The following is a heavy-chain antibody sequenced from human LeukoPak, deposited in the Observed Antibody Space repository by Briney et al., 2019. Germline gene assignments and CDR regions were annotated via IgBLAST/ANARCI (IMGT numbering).Heavy chain of an antibody. Sequence: SETLSLTCTVSGGSISSYYWSWIRQPAGKGLEWIGRIYTSGSTNYNPSLKSRGTMSVDTSKNQFSLKLSSVTAADTAVYYCARGRYYYDSSGYLDAFDIWGQGTMVTVSS. V-gene: IGHV4-4*07. CDR3: ARGRYYYDSSGYLDAFDI. J-gene: IGHJ3*02. CDR1: GGSISSYY. D-gene: IGHD3-22*01. CDR2: IYTSGST.